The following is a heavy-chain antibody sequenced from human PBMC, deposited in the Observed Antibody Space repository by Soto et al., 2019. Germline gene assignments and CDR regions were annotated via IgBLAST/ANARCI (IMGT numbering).Heavy chain of an antibody. V-gene: IGHV4-39*01. CDR1: GGSISSSSYY. Sequence: SETLSLTCTVSGGSISSSSYYWGWIRQPPGKGLEWIGSIYYSGSTYYNPSLKSRVTISVDTSKNQFSLKLSSVTAADTAVYYCASPSSVRLERRAPYYMVVWGKGTPVSVSS. D-gene: IGHD1-1*01. CDR3: ASPSSVRLERRAPYYMVV. J-gene: IGHJ6*03. CDR2: IYYSGST.